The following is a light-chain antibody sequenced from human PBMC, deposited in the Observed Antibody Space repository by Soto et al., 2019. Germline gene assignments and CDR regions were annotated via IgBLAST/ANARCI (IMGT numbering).Light chain of an antibody. CDR3: PQYSRSSAT. Sequence: DILLTQSPSTLSLSPGERATLSCRASQSVSSTFLAWYQQKHRQTPRLLLNDASCRATGFPDRFSGSVCGRDFGIAFSRMEPEDFAVDFCPQYSRSSATFGQGTKVDIK. CDR2: DAS. V-gene: IGKV3-20*01. CDR1: QSVSSTF. J-gene: IGKJ1*01.